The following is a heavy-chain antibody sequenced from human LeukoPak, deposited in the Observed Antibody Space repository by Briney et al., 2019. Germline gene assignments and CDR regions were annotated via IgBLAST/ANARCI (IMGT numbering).Heavy chain of an antibody. CDR2: IYTSGST. Sequence: SETLSLTCTVSGGSISSYYWSWIRQPAGKGLEWIGRIYTSGSTNYNPSLKSRVTMSVDTSKNQFSLKLSSVTAADTAVYYCARSPLEGSGSYPFDYWGQETLVTVSS. D-gene: IGHD1-26*01. V-gene: IGHV4-4*07. CDR3: ARSPLEGSGSYPFDY. CDR1: GGSISSYY. J-gene: IGHJ4*02.